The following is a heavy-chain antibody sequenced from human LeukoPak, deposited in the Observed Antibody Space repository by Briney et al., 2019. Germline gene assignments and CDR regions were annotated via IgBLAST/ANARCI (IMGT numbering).Heavy chain of an antibody. Sequence: SQTLSLTCTVSGGSISSGGYYWSWIRQHPGKGLEWIGYIYYSGSTNYNPSLKSRVTISVDTSKNQFSLKLSSVTAADTAVYYCARLAPFYGDDYWGQGTLVTVSS. CDR3: ARLAPFYGDDY. V-gene: IGHV4-31*03. CDR2: IYYSGST. D-gene: IGHD4-17*01. J-gene: IGHJ4*02. CDR1: GGSISSGGYY.